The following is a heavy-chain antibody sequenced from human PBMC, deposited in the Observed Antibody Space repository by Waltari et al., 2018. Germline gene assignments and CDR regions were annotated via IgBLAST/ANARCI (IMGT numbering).Heavy chain of an antibody. CDR3: ARGRIAAAGRRWFDP. V-gene: IGHV4-34*01. D-gene: IGHD6-13*01. Sequence: QVQLQQWGAGLLKPSETLSLTCAVYGGSFSGYYWSWIRQPPGKGLEWIGEINHSGSTNYNPSLKSRVTISVDTSKNQFSLKLSSVTAADTAVYYCARGRIAAAGRRWFDPWGQGTLVTVSS. CDR2: INHSGST. J-gene: IGHJ5*02. CDR1: GGSFSGYY.